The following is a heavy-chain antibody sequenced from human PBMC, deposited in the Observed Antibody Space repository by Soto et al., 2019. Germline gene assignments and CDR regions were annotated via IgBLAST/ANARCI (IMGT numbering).Heavy chain of an antibody. J-gene: IGHJ4*02. CDR2: IYDSGNT. V-gene: IGHV4-30-2*01. Sequence: SETLSLTCAVSGGSISGTTYSWSWIRQPPGKGLEWIGYIYDSGNTYYNPSLKSQFSISVDRSKDQFSLKLSSVTAADTAVYYCGRLEGLATISYYFDYWGQGALVTVSS. D-gene: IGHD3-9*01. CDR1: GGSISGTTYS. CDR3: GRLEGLATISYYFDY.